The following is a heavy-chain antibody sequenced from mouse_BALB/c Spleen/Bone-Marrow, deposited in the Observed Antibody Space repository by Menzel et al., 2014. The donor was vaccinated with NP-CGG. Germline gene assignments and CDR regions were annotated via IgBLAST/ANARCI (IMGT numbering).Heavy chain of an antibody. CDR1: GFTFSDYY. D-gene: IGHD2-14*01. CDR2: ISNGGNNT. V-gene: IGHV5-12*02. Sequence: EVQLQESGGGLVQPGGSLKISCATSGFTFSDYYMYWVRQTPEKRLECVASISNGGNNTYYPDTLKGRFTISRDNAKNTLYLRMSRLKSEDTAIYYCSRHDYRYDAWFAYWGQGTLVTVSA. J-gene: IGHJ3*01. CDR3: SRHDYRYDAWFAY.